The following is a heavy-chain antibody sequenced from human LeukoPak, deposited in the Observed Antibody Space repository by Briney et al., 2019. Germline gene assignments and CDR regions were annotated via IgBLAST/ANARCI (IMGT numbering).Heavy chain of an antibody. CDR1: GYTFTGYY. CDR2: INPNSGGT. V-gene: IGHV1-2*02. Sequence: ASVKVSCKASGYTFTGYYMHWVRQAPGQELEWMGWINPNSGGTNYAQKFQGRVTMTRDTSISTAYMELSRLRSDDTAVYYCARDTESMTTGDYWGQGTLVTVSS. CDR3: ARDTESMTTGDY. J-gene: IGHJ4*02. D-gene: IGHD4-17*01.